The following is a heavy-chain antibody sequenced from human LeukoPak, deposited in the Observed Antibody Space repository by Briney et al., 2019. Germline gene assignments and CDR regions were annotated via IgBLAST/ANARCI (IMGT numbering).Heavy chain of an antibody. CDR1: GGSFSGYY. Sequence: SETLSLTCAVYGGSFSGYYWSWIRQPPGKGLEWIGEINHSGSTNYNPSLKSRVTISVDTSKNQFSLKLSSVTAADTAVYYCAGSGLRWSYYYYGMDVWGQGTTVTVSS. J-gene: IGHJ6*02. V-gene: IGHV4-34*01. CDR2: INHSGST. D-gene: IGHD4-23*01. CDR3: AGSGLRWSYYYYGMDV.